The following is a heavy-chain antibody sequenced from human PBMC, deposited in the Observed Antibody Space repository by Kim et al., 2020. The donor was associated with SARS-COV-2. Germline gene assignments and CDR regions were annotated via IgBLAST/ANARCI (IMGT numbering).Heavy chain of an antibody. V-gene: IGHV6-1*01. CDR3: ARGGNIVATIVWEEVVVAATPFDY. Sequence: SQTLSLTCAISGDSVSSNSAAWNWIRQSPSRGLEWLGRTYYRSKWYNDYAVSVKSRITINPDTSKNQFSLQLNSVTPEDTAVYYCARGGNIVATIVWEEVVVAATPFDYWGQGTLVTVSS. D-gene: IGHD2-15*01. CDR1: GDSVSSNSAA. J-gene: IGHJ4*02. CDR2: TYYRSKWYN.